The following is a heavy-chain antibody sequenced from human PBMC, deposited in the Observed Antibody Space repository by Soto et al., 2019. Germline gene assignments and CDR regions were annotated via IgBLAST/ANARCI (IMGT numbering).Heavy chain of an antibody. CDR2: ITSPGSST. CDR3: AKGVEGYVVSSFDS. V-gene: IGHV3-23*01. D-gene: IGHD5-12*01. CDR1: GFIFSDYA. Sequence: GGSLRLSCAASGFIFSDYAMTWVRQTPGKGLEWVSAITSPGSSTYFADSLKGRITISRDNSKNTLSLQMDSLRVEDTAIYYCAKGVEGYVVSSFDSWGQRALVTGSS. J-gene: IGHJ4*02.